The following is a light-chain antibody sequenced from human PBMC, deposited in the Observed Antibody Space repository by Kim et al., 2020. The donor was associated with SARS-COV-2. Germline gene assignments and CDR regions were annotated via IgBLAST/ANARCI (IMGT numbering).Light chain of an antibody. V-gene: IGLV4-69*01. CDR2: LNSDGSH. J-gene: IGLJ2*01. Sequence: LGASVKLTCTLRSGHSSYAIAWHQQQPEKGLRYLMKLNSDGSHSKGDGIPDRFSGSSSGAERYLTISSRQSEDEADYYCQTWGTVVFGGGTQLTVL. CDR1: SGHSSYA. CDR3: QTWGTVV.